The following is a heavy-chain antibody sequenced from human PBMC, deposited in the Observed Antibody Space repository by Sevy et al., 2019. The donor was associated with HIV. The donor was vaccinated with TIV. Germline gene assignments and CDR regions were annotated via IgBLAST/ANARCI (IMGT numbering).Heavy chain of an antibody. Sequence: GGSLRLSCAASGFTFSSYAMSWVRQAPGKGLEWVSAISGSGGSTYYADSVKGRFTMSRDNSKNTLYLQMNSLRAEDTAVYYCARLPDYGDPFDYWGQGTLVTVSS. CDR3: ARLPDYGDPFDY. D-gene: IGHD4-17*01. CDR1: GFTFSSYA. J-gene: IGHJ4*02. CDR2: ISGSGGST. V-gene: IGHV3-23*01.